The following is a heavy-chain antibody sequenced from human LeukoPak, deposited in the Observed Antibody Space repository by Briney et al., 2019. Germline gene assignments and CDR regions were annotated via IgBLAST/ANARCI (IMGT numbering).Heavy chain of an antibody. J-gene: IGHJ3*02. CDR3: ARVDYGDYAEAFDI. CDR1: GGSISDYH. CDR2: IYNRGTT. Sequence: SETLSLTCTVSGGSISDYHWTWIRQPPGKALEYIGYIYNRGTTYYNPSLKSRVTISADTSKNQFSLKLSSVTAADTAVYYCARVDYGDYAEAFDIWGQGTMVTVSS. V-gene: IGHV4-59*12. D-gene: IGHD4-17*01.